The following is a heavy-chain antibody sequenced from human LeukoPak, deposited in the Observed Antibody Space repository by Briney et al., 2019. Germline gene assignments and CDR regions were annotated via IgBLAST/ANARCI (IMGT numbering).Heavy chain of an antibody. J-gene: IGHJ3*02. D-gene: IGHD2-15*01. CDR3: ARRCGGSCFYAFDI. CDR1: GFTFSRHA. CDR2: IYSGGST. Sequence: GGSLRLSCAASGFTFSRHALSWVRQAPGKGLEWVSVIYSGGSTYYADSVKGRFTISRDNSKNTLYLQMNSLRAEDTAVYYCARRCGGSCFYAFDIWGQGTMVTVSS. V-gene: IGHV3-66*01.